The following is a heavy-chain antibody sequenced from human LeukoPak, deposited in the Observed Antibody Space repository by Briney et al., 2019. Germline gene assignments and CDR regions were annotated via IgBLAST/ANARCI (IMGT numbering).Heavy chain of an antibody. CDR3: ARLSSSSWYVTWFDP. J-gene: IGHJ5*02. CDR2: IYYSGST. V-gene: IGHV4-59*01. D-gene: IGHD6-13*01. Sequence: SETLSLTCTVSGGSISSYYWSWTRQPPGKGLEWIGYIYYSGSTNYNPSLKSRVTISVDTSKNQFSLKLSSVTAADTAVYYCARLSSSSWYVTWFDPWGQGTLVTVSS. CDR1: GGSISSYY.